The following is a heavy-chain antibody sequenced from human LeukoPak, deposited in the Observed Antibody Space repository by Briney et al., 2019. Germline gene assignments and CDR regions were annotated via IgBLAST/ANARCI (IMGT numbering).Heavy chain of an antibody. CDR2: IHNDGTNK. CDR1: GFTFSTYG. Sequence: GGSLRLSCVASGFTFSTYGMHWARQAPGKGLEWVAFIHNDGTNKQYADSVKGRFTISRDNSKNTLYLEINSLTPEDTAVYYCAKDRCSGGIGCYYYYMDVWGKGTTVTISS. CDR3: AKDRCSGGIGCYYYYMDV. D-gene: IGHD2-15*01. J-gene: IGHJ6*03. V-gene: IGHV3-30*02.